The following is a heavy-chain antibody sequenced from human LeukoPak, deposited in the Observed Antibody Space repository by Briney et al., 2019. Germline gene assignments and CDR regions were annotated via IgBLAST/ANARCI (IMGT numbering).Heavy chain of an antibody. D-gene: IGHD6-6*01. V-gene: IGHV5-51*01. CDR3: ARIFKFEGIAARRRENWFDP. Sequence: GESLKISCKGSGYSFTSYWIGWVRQMPGKGLEWMGIIYPGDSDTRYSPSFQGQVTISADKSISTAYLQWSSLKASDTAMYYCARIFKFEGIAARRRENWFDPWGQGTLVTVSS. CDR2: IYPGDSDT. CDR1: GYSFTSYW. J-gene: IGHJ5*02.